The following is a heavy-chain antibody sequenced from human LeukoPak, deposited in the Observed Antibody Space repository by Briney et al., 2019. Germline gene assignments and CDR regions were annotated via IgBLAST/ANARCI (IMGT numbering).Heavy chain of an antibody. CDR1: GYTFTGYY. D-gene: IGHD6-13*01. CDR3: ARAWYSSSWFPVAELDY. V-gene: IGHV1-2*04. Sequence: GASVKVSCQASGYTFTGYYMHWVRQAPGQGLEWMGWINPNSGGTNYAQKFQGWVTMTRDTSISTAYMELSRLRSDDTAVYYCARAWYSSSWFPVAELDYWGQGTLVTVSS. J-gene: IGHJ4*02. CDR2: INPNSGGT.